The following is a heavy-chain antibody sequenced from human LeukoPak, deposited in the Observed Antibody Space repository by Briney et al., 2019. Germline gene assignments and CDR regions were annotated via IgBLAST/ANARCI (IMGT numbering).Heavy chain of an antibody. Sequence: SETLSLTCAVYGGSFSGYYWSWIRQPPGKGLEWIGSIYYSGSTYYNPSLKSRVTISVDTSKNQFSLKLNSVTAADTAVYYCARHYGPWGQGTLVTVSS. CDR2: IYYSGST. CDR1: GGSFSGYY. D-gene: IGHD3-16*01. J-gene: IGHJ5*02. CDR3: ARHYGP. V-gene: IGHV4-34*01.